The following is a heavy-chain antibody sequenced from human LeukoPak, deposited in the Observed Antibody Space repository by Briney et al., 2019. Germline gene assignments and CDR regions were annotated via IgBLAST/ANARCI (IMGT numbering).Heavy chain of an antibody. V-gene: IGHV3-7*01. Sequence: GGSLRLSCAASGFTFSSYWMSWVRQAPGKGLEWVANIKQDGSEKYYVDSVKGRFTISRDNAKNSLCLQMNSLRAEDTAVYYCAREKTYYYDSSGSRGIDYWGQGTLVTVSS. J-gene: IGHJ4*02. CDR2: IKQDGSEK. CDR1: GFTFSSYW. D-gene: IGHD3-22*01. CDR3: AREKTYYYDSSGSRGIDY.